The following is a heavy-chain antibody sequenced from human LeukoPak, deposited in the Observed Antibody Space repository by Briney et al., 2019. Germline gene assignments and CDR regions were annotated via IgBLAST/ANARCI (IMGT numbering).Heavy chain of an antibody. CDR1: GYTLTGYY. Sequence: ASVKVSCKASGYTLTGYYIHWVRQAPGQGLEWMGWINPNTGGSTFAQKLRGRVTMTRDTSISTAYMELSSLTSDDTAVYFCARAGFCSGGICPDYFDYWGQGTLVTVSS. D-gene: IGHD2-15*01. J-gene: IGHJ4*02. CDR2: INPNTGGS. V-gene: IGHV1-2*02. CDR3: ARAGFCSGGICPDYFDY.